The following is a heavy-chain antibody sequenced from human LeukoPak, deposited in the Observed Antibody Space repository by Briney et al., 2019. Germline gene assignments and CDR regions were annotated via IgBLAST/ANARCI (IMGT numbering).Heavy chain of an antibody. J-gene: IGHJ4*02. CDR1: GFTFSNYA. CDR3: AKLNGYSSGWFDY. CDR2: LSSGGGST. V-gene: IGHV3-23*01. D-gene: IGHD6-25*01. Sequence: GGSLRLSCAASGFTFSNYAMSWVRQAPGKGLEWVSALSSGGGSTYYADSVKGRFTISRDNSKNTLYLQMNSLRAEDTAVYYCAKLNGYSSGWFDYWGQGTLVTVSS.